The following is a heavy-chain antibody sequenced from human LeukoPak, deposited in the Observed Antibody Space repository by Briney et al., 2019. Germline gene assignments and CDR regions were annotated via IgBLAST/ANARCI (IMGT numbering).Heavy chain of an antibody. D-gene: IGHD3-3*01. V-gene: IGHV1-2*02. Sequence: ASVKVSCKASGYTFTGYYMHWVRQAPGQGLEWMGWINPNSGGTNYAQKFQGRVTMTRDTSISTAYMELSRLRSDDTAVYYCAGGGPPLLRFLGWLGYWGQGTLVTVSS. CDR3: AGGGPPLLRFLGWLGY. CDR1: GYTFTGYY. CDR2: INPNSGGT. J-gene: IGHJ4*02.